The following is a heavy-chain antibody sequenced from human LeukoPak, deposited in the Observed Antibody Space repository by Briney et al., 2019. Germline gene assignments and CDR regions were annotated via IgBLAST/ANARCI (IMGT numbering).Heavy chain of an antibody. J-gene: IGHJ4*02. Sequence: GGSLRLSCAASGFTFTSFAMTWVRQAPGKGLEWVSSISGPGSSTYYAESVKGRFTISRDNSRNTLYLQMNSLRAEDAAIYYCAKDHGVAVAGMYYWGQGTLVTVSS. CDR2: ISGPGSST. CDR1: GFTFTSFA. D-gene: IGHD6-19*01. V-gene: IGHV3-23*01. CDR3: AKDHGVAVAGMYY.